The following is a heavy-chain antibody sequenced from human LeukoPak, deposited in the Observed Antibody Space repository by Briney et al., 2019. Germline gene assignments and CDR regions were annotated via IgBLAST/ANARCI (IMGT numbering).Heavy chain of an antibody. J-gene: IGHJ4*02. CDR2: IYYSGST. CDR3: AKLSSNGGTYFDY. V-gene: IGHV4-59*08. CDR1: GGSISSYY. Sequence: SETLSLTCTVSGGSISSYYWSWIRQPPGKGLEWIGYIYYSGSTNYNPFLKSRVTISADTSKNQFSLKLSSVTAAGTAVYYCAKLSSNGGTYFDYWGQGTLVTVSS. D-gene: IGHD6-13*01.